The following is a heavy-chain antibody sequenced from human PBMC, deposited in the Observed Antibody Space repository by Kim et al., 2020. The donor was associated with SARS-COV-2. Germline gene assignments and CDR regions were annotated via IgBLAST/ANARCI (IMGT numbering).Heavy chain of an antibody. J-gene: IGHJ4*02. Sequence: NYAASVKGRYSISRDNAQNPLYLQMTSLRAEDTAIYYCARPLYDYVWGTYWGQGTLVTVSS. CDR3: ARPLYDYVWGTY. D-gene: IGHD3-16*01. V-gene: IGHV3-74*01.